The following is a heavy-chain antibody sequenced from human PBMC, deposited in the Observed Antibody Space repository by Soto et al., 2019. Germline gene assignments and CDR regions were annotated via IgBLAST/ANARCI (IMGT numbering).Heavy chain of an antibody. CDR2: VNPHTGVT. V-gene: IGHV1-2*02. D-gene: IGHD2-2*01. CDR3: AKSYTPAGPGGYFDY. J-gene: IGHJ4*02. CDR1: GYTFSDYY. Sequence: QVQLVQSGAEVKKPGASVKISCKASGYTFSDYYIHWVRQAPGQGLEWMGWVNPHTGVTRYAKRVQGRVTMTRDTSSNTVYMELTRQTPDDTAVYFCAKSYTPAGPGGYFDYWGQGPLVTVSS.